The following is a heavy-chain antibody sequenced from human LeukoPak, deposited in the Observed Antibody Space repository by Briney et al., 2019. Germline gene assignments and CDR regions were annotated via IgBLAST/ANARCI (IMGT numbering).Heavy chain of an antibody. Sequence: GSSVKVSCKASGGTFSSYAIGWVRQAPGQGLEWMGGIIPIFGTANYAQKFQGRVTITTDESTSTAYMELSSLRSEDTAVYYCARVGIIAARPETPGLGPGQTNWFDPWGQGTLVTVSS. D-gene: IGHD6-6*01. CDR3: ARVGIIAARPETPGLGPGQTNWFDP. V-gene: IGHV1-69*05. CDR2: IIPIFGTA. J-gene: IGHJ5*02. CDR1: GGTFSSYA.